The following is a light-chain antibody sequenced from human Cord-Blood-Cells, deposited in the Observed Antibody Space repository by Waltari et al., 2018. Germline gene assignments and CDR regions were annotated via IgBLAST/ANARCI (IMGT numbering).Light chain of an antibody. CDR2: EGS. Sequence: QSALTQPASVSGSPGQSITISCTGNSSDVGSYNLVSWYQQHPGKAPKLMIYEGSKRPSGVAKRFSGAKSGNTASLTISGLQAEDEADYYCCSYAGSSTWVFGGGTKLTVL. CDR1: SSDVGSYNL. V-gene: IGLV2-23*01. J-gene: IGLJ3*02. CDR3: CSYAGSSTWV.